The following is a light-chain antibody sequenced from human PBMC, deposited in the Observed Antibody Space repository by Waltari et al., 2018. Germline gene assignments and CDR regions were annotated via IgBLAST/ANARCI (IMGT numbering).Light chain of an antibody. CDR1: SSNIGSNI. CDR3: ASWDDSLSGYV. V-gene: IGLV1-47*01. J-gene: IGLJ1*01. CDR2: RSN. Sequence: QSVLTQPPSASGTPGQRVTIPCSGSSSNIGSNIVHWFQQLPGTAPKLLICRSNQRPSGVPDRFSGSKSGTSASLAISGLRSEDEADYYCASWDDSLSGYVFGTGTKVTVL.